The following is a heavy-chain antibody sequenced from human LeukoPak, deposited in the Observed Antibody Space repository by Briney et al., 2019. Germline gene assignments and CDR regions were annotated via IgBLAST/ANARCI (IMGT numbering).Heavy chain of an antibody. J-gene: IGHJ4*02. V-gene: IGHV1-2*02. CDR1: GYTFTGYY. CDR3: ARGGSNNDGDPRPRAY. CDR2: INPNSGGT. Sequence: ASVKVSCKASGYTFTGYYMHWVRQATGQGLEWMGWINPNSGGTNYAQKFQGRVTMTRDTSISTAYLELSRLRSDDTAVYYCARGGSNNDGDPRPRAYSGQGTLVTVSP. D-gene: IGHD4-17*01.